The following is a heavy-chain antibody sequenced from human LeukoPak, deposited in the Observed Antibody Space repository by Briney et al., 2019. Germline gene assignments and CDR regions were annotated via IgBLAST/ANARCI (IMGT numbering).Heavy chain of an antibody. J-gene: IGHJ3*02. CDR3: ARRSTVTRDVDI. CDR2: IYSGGDT. Sequence: PGGSLRLSCAASGFTFSSYWMSWVRQAPGKWPEWVSVIYSGGDTYYADSVKGRFTISRDNSKNTVYLQVNSLRAEDTAVYYCARRSTVTRDVDIWGQGTMVTVSS. V-gene: IGHV3-66*04. CDR1: GFTFSSYW. D-gene: IGHD4-17*01.